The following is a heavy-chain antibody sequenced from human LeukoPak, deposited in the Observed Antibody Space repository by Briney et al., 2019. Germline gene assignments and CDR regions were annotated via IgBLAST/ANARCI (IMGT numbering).Heavy chain of an antibody. CDR1: GDSVSSNSAA. CDR3: ARGLGEVLEAFDI. J-gene: IGHJ3*02. V-gene: IGHV6-1*01. D-gene: IGHD1-26*01. CDR2: TYYRSNWYN. Sequence: SQTLSLTCAISGDSVSSNSAAWNWIRQSPSRGLEWLGRTYYRSNWYNDYAVYVKSRITINPDTSKNQFSPQLNSVTPEDTAVYYCARGLGEVLEAFDIWGQGTMVTVSS.